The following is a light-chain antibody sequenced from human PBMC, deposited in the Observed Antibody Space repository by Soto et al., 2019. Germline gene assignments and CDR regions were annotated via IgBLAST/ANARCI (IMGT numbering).Light chain of an antibody. CDR2: DVS. CDR3: SSYTSSSTLRGV. Sequence: QSVLTQPASVSGSPGQSITISCTGTSSDVGGYNYVSWYQQHPGKAPKLLIYDVSNRPSGISNCFSGSKSGNTASLTISWLQAEDEADYYCSSYTSSSTLRGVFGTGTKVTVL. CDR1: SSDVGGYNY. J-gene: IGLJ1*01. V-gene: IGLV2-14*01.